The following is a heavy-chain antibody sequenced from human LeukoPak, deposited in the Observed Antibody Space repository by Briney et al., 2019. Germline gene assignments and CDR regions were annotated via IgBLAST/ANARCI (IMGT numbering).Heavy chain of an antibody. CDR2: IYPANSDT. CDR1: GYSFTNYW. J-gene: IGHJ1*01. Sequence: GESLKISCKGSGYSFTNYWIGWVRHMPGKGLGWMAIIYPANSDTRDSPSFQGQVTISADKSITTAYPTWSSLKASDTAMYYCARPACSSTSCYLYFQYWGQGTLVTVSS. V-gene: IGHV5-51*01. CDR3: ARPACSSTSCYLYFQY. D-gene: IGHD2-2*01.